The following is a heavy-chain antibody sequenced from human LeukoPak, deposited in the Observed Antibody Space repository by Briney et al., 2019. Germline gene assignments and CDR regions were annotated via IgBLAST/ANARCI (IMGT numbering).Heavy chain of an antibody. D-gene: IGHD3-10*01. J-gene: IGHJ4*02. Sequence: GGSLRLSCAASGFTFSNYGMSWVRQAPGKGLEWVSIITSGVGITYYADSVKGRFTISRDNSKNTLYLQMSSLRAEDTAVYYCAKGDYYDFDYWGQGTLVTVSS. CDR3: AKGDYYDFDY. V-gene: IGHV3-23*01. CDR1: GFTFSNYG. CDR2: ITSGVGIT.